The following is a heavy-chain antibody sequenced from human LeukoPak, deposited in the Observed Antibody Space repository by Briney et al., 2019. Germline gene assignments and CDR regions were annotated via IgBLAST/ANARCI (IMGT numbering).Heavy chain of an antibody. J-gene: IGHJ3*02. CDR2: INTNTGNP. Sequence: AAVKVSCKASGYTFTSYAMNWVRQAPGQGLEWMGWINTNTGNPTYAQGFTGRFVFSLDTSVSTAYLQISSLKAEDTAVYYCARVPSSAAEDAFDIWGRGTMVTVSS. V-gene: IGHV7-4-1*02. CDR3: ARVPSSAAEDAFDI. D-gene: IGHD6-13*01. CDR1: GYTFTSYA.